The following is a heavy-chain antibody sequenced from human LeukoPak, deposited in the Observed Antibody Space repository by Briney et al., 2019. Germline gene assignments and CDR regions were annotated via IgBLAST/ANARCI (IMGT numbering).Heavy chain of an antibody. D-gene: IGHD6-13*01. Sequence: PGGSLRLSCAASGFTFSSYGMHWVRQAPGKGLEWVAVISYDGSNKYYAGSVKGRFTISRDNSKNTLYLQMNSLRAEDTAVYYCAKVRGPFRAAAAALDYWGQGTLVTVSS. CDR1: GFTFSSYG. J-gene: IGHJ4*02. CDR2: ISYDGSNK. CDR3: AKVRGPFRAAAAALDY. V-gene: IGHV3-30*18.